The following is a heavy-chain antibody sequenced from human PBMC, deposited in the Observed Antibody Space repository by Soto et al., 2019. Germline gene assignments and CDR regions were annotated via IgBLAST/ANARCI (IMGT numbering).Heavy chain of an antibody. J-gene: IGHJ4*02. CDR3: XXXRLIAVTGLLHY. CDR2: ISAYNGKT. Sequence: QVQLVQSGAEVKKPGASVKVSCKTSGYPFTSYGINWXXXXPGQGPEWMGWISAYNGKTSYTQKFQGRVTMTTDTXXXXXXXXXXXXXXXXXXXXXXXXXRLIAVTGLLHYWGQGTLVTVSS. V-gene: IGHV1-18*01. D-gene: IGHD6-19*01. CDR1: GYPFTSYG.